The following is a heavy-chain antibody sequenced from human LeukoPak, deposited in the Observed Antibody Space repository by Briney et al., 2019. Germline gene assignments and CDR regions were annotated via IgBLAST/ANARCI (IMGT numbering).Heavy chain of an antibody. V-gene: IGHV3-74*01. Sequence: GGSLRLSCAASGFTLSSYWMHWVRQAPGKGLVWVSRINADGSSTSYADAVKGRFTISRDNAKNTLYLQMNSLRAEDTAVYYCAKDISSRIYDTFEIWGQGTMVTVSS. CDR2: INADGSST. CDR1: GFTLSSYW. CDR3: AKDISSRIYDTFEI. J-gene: IGHJ3*02.